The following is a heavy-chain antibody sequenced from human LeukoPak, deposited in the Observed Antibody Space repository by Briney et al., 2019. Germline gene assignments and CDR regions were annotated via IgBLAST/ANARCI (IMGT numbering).Heavy chain of an antibody. V-gene: IGHV3-33*01. CDR1: GFTFSNYA. CDR3: ARDSETYYDRSLDH. D-gene: IGHD3-22*01. J-gene: IGHJ4*02. Sequence: GGPLRLSCAPSGFTFSNYAMHGARQAPGKGREGVAVLWYDGSNKYYADSVKGRFTISRDNSMNTLFLQMNSLRAEDTALYYCARDSETYYDRSLDHWGQGTLVTVSS. CDR2: LWYDGSNK.